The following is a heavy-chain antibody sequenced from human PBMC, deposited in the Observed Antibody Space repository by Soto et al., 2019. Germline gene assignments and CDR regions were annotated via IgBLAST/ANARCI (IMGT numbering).Heavy chain of an antibody. V-gene: IGHV4-59*08. J-gene: IGHJ4*02. CDR1: GGSISSYY. Sequence: SETLSLTCTVSGGSISSYYWSWIRQPPGKGLEWIGYIYYFGSTNYNPSLKSRVTISVDTSKNQFSPKLSSVTAADTAVYYCARHSPDFDWLSQFDYWGQGTLVTVSS. CDR3: ARHSPDFDWLSQFDY. CDR2: IYYFGST. D-gene: IGHD3-9*01.